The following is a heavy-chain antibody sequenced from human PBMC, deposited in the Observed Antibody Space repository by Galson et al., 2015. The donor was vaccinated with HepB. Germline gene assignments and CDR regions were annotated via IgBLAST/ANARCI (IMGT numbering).Heavy chain of an antibody. D-gene: IGHD2-2*01. CDR3: ARRCSTTSCIFDY. CDR2: IYPGDSDN. Sequence: KVSCNGSGYSFTNFWIGWVRQMPGKGLEWVGIIYPGDSDNRYSPSFQGQVTISADKSINTAYLQWSSLKAPDTATYYCARRCSTTSCIFDYWGQGTLVTVSS. V-gene: IGHV5-51*01. CDR1: GYSFTNFW. J-gene: IGHJ4*02.